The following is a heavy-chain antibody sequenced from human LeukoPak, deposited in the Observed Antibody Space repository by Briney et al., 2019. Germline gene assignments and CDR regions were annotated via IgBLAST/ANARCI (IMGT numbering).Heavy chain of an antibody. Sequence: PSETLSLTCTVSGGSISSYYWSWIRQPPGKGLEWIGYIYYSGSTNYNPSLKSRVTISVDTSKNQFSLKLSSVTAADTAVYYYARGTVTTSSGVWGQGTTVTVSS. CDR2: IYYSGST. J-gene: IGHJ6*02. V-gene: IGHV4-59*01. CDR3: ARGTVTTSSGV. D-gene: IGHD4-17*01. CDR1: GGSISSYY.